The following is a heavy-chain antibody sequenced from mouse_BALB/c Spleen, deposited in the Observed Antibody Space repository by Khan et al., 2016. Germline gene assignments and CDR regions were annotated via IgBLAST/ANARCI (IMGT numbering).Heavy chain of an antibody. V-gene: IGHV14-3*02. CDR3: ARGYDSYYDCVDY. J-gene: IGHJ2*01. Sequence: VQLQQSGAELVKPGASVKLSCTASGFNIKDTYMHWVKQRPEQGLEWIGRIDPANGNTKYDPKFQGKATITADTSSNTAYLQLSSLTSEDTAVYYCARGYDSYYDCVDYWGQGTTLTVSS. CDR2: IDPANGNT. CDR1: GFNIKDTY. D-gene: IGHD2-4*01.